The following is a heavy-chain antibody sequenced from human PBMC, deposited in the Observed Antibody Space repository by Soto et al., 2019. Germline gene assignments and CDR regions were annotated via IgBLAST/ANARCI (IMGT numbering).Heavy chain of an antibody. D-gene: IGHD1-1*01. CDR3: ARESEDLNSNFDY. CDR2: ISSTNHYI. Sequence: GGSLQLSCAASGFTFTRYSMNWVRQAPGKGLEWVSSISSTNHYIYYAASMRGRFTISRDNAKNAVYLEMNILRREDTAVYYCARESEDLNSNFDYWAQRTLVAVCS. J-gene: IGHJ4*02. CDR1: GFTFTRYS. V-gene: IGHV3-21*06.